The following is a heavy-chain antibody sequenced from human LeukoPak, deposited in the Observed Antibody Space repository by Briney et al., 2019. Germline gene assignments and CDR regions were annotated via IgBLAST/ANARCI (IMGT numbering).Heavy chain of an antibody. CDR1: GYTLTELS. V-gene: IGHV1-2*02. J-gene: IGHJ3*02. D-gene: IGHD2-21*02. Sequence: ASLKVSCKVSGYTLTELSIHWVRQAPGQGREWMGCINPNSGGTNYAQKFQGRVTMTRDTSISTAYMELSRLRSDDTAVYYCARDPTLYCGGDCYSGDAFDIWGQGTMVTVSS. CDR3: ARDPTLYCGGDCYSGDAFDI. CDR2: INPNSGGT.